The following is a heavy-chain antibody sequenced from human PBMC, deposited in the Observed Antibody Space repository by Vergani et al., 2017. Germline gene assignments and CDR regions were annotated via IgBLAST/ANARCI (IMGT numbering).Heavy chain of an antibody. J-gene: IGHJ6*03. D-gene: IGHD4-11*01. CDR2: IWYDGSNK. V-gene: IGHV3-33*01. Sequence: QVQLVESGGGVVQPGRSLRLSCAASGFTFSSYGMHWVRQAPGKGLEWVAVIWYDGSNKYYADSVKGRFTISRDNAKNSMYLQMNSLRAEDTAVYYCARVWFSDYSYLNYYYMDVWGKGP. CDR3: ARVWFSDYSYLNYYYMDV. CDR1: GFTFSSYG.